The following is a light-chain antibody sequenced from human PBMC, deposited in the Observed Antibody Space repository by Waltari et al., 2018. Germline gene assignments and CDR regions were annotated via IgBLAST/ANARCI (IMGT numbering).Light chain of an antibody. CDR1: QSVGTY. CDR2: DAS. V-gene: IGKV3-11*01. Sequence: IVLTQSPATLSLSAGETATLSCRASQSVGTYLAWYQQKPGQAPRLLIYDASNRATGIPARFRGSGSGTDFTLTISSLEAEDFAVYYCQQRSNWTPHTFGQGARLEIK. CDR3: QQRSNWTPHT. J-gene: IGKJ2*01.